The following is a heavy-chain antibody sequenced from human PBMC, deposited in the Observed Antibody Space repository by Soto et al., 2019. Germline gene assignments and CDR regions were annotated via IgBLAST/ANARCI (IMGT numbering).Heavy chain of an antibody. V-gene: IGHV3-7*01. D-gene: IGHD6-19*01. CDR1: GFTFSSYW. J-gene: IGHJ5*02. CDR2: IKQDGSEK. Sequence: EVQLVESGGGLVQPGGSLRLSCAASGFTFSSYWMSWVRQAPGEGLEWVANIKQDGSEKYYVDSVKGRFTISRDNAKNSLYLQMNSLRAEDTAVYYCARDIAVAANWFDPWGQGTLVTFSS. CDR3: ARDIAVAANWFDP.